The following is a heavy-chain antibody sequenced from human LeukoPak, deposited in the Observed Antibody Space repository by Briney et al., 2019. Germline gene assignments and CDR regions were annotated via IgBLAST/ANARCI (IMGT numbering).Heavy chain of an antibody. J-gene: IGHJ6*02. CDR3: GRDKKWLQYYYGVDV. CDR2: MNLDGSEK. Sequence: ASVKVSCKASGYTFTGYYMHWVRQAPGQGLEWVANMNLDGSEKYYVDSVKGRFTISRDNAKNSLYLQMHSLRAEDTAVYYCGRDKKWLQYYYGVDVWGQGTTVIVSS. D-gene: IGHD5-12*01. V-gene: IGHV3-7*01. CDR1: GYTFTGYY.